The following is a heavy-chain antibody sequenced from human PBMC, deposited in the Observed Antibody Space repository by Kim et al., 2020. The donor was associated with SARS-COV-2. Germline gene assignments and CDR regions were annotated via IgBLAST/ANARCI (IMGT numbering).Heavy chain of an antibody. CDR1: GFTFSSYS. J-gene: IGHJ6*02. CDR2: IRSSSNYI. Sequence: GGSLRLSCVASGFTFSSYSMTWVRQAPGKGLEWVSSIRSSSNYIYYADSVKGRFTISRDNAKNSLYLHMNSLRAEDTAVYYCARGLVRRGGVDVWGQGTTVTVSS. D-gene: IGHD3-16*01. V-gene: IGHV3-21*01. CDR3: ARGLVRRGGVDV.